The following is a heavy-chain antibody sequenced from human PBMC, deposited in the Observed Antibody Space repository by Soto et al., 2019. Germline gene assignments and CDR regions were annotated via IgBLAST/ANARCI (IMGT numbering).Heavy chain of an antibody. CDR1: GYTLTELS. CDR3: ATGMKTYLILVPFDALDS. D-gene: IGHD3-10*01. Sequence: ASVKVSCKVSGYTLTELSMHWVRQAPGKGLEWMGGFDPEDGETIYAQKFQGRVTMTEDTSTDTAYMELSSLRSEDTAVYYCATGMKTYLILVPFDALDSWGQGTMVTVSS. J-gene: IGHJ3*02. V-gene: IGHV1-24*01. CDR2: FDPEDGET.